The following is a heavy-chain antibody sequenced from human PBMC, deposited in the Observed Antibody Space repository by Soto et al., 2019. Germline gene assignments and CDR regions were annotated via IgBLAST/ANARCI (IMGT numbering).Heavy chain of an antibody. CDR3: ARPSWVAEDGDNWYFDL. Sequence: QVQLVQSGAEVKKPGSSVKVSCKASGGTFSSYAISWVRQAPGQGLEWMGGIIPIFGTANYAQKFQGRVTITADESTRTAYMELSSLRSEDTAVYYCARPSWVAEDGDNWYFDLWGSGNLVTVSS. V-gene: IGHV1-69*01. CDR2: IIPIFGTA. D-gene: IGHD6-13*01. CDR1: GGTFSSYA. J-gene: IGHJ2*01.